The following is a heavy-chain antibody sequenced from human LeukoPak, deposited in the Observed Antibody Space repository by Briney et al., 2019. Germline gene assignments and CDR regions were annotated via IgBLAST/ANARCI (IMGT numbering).Heavy chain of an antibody. V-gene: IGHV3-48*01. CDR2: ISSSSVI. CDR1: GFTFSRYS. CDR3: PRGAYSGRSSYFDY. J-gene: IGHJ4*02. D-gene: IGHD3-10*01. Sequence: GGSLRLSCAASGFTFSRYSIYWVRQAPGKGLEWISFISSSSVILYAESVKGRFTVSRDNAKNSLYLQMNSLRAEDTALYYCPRGAYSGRSSYFDYWGQGTLVTVSS.